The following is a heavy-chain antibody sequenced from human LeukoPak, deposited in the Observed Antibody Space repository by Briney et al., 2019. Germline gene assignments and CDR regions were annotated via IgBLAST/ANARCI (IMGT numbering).Heavy chain of an antibody. CDR3: ARPPPYYYDSSGYPYAFDI. CDR2: IYPGDSDT. J-gene: IGHJ3*02. Sequence: GESLKISCKGSGYSFTSYWIGWVRQMPGKGLEWMGIIYPGDSDTRYSPSFQGQVTISADKSISTAYLQWSSLKASDTAMYYCARPPPYYYDSSGYPYAFDIWGQGTMVTVSS. D-gene: IGHD3-22*01. V-gene: IGHV5-51*01. CDR1: GYSFTSYW.